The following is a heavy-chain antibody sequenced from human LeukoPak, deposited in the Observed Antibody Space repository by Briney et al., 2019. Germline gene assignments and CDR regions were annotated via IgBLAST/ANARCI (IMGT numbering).Heavy chain of an antibody. V-gene: IGHV1-8*01. Sequence: ASVKVSCKASAYTFTSYDINWVRQATGQGLEWMGWMNPNSGNTGYAQKFQGRVTMNRNTSISTAYMELSSLRYEDTAVYYCARSRITMVRGVITCHWFDPWGQGTLVTVSS. CDR2: MNPNSGNT. J-gene: IGHJ5*02. CDR3: ARSRITMVRGVITCHWFDP. D-gene: IGHD3-10*01. CDR1: AYTFTSYD.